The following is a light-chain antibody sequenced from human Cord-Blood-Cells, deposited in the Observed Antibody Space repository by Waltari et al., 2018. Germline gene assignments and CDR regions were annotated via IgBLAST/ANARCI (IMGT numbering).Light chain of an antibody. V-gene: IGKV1-39*01. CDR3: QQSYSTPPIT. CDR1: QSISSY. J-gene: IGKJ5*01. CDR2: AAY. Sequence: DIQMTQSPSSLSASVGDRVTITCRASQSISSYLNWYQQKPGKAPKLLIYAAYSLQSGVPLRFSGSGSGTDFTLTISSLQPEDFATYYCQQSYSTPPITFGQGTRLEIK.